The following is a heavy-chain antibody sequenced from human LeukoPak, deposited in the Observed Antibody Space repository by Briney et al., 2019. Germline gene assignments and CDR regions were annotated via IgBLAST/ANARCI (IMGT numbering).Heavy chain of an antibody. J-gene: IGHJ3*02. CDR1: GGSFSSYY. CDR3: ARRANSGFDAFDI. D-gene: IGHD3-22*01. CDR2: IYYSGST. V-gene: IGHV4-59*01. Sequence: SETLSLTCAVYGGSFSSYYWSWIRQPPGKGLEWIGYIYYSGSTNYNPSLKSRVTISVDTSKNQFSLKLSSVTAADTAVYYCARRANSGFDAFDIWGQGTMVTVSS.